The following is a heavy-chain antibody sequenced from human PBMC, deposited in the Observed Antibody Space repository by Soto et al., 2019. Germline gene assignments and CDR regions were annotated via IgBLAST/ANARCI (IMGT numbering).Heavy chain of an antibody. CDR3: HLDN. V-gene: IGHV3-11*01. Sequence: SGGSLRLSCAASGFTFSDYYMSWIRQAPGKGLEWVSYISSSGSTIYYADSVKGRFTISRDNAKNSLYLQMNSLRADGEQWLVPHLDNWGRGTLVTVSS. J-gene: IGHJ4*02. CDR1: GFTFSDYY. D-gene: IGHD6-19*01. CDR2: ISSSGSTI.